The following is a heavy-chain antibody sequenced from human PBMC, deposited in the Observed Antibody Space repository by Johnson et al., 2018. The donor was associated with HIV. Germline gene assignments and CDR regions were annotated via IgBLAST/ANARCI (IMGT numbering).Heavy chain of an antibody. V-gene: IGHV3-23*04. CDR1: GLTFSSFA. CDR2: ISSSGGGT. CDR3: ASVDTAMVDTFDI. Sequence: VQLVESGGGVVQPGRSLRLSCAASGLTFSSFAMNWVRQAPGKGLAWVSAISSSGGGTYYADPVKGRFTISRDNAKNSLYLQMNRLRIEDTAVYYCASVDTAMVDTFDIWGQGTMVTVSS. J-gene: IGHJ3*02. D-gene: IGHD5-18*01.